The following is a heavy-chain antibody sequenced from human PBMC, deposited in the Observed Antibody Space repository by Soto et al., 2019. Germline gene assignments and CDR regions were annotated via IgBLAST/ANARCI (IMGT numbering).Heavy chain of an antibody. CDR1: CGSLSGYY. J-gene: IGHJ4*02. CDR3: ERERDGSFYFAY. CDR2: IYYNWST. D-gene: IGHD6-13*01. V-gene: IGHV4-59*01. Sequence: PSETLSLTCTVACGSLSGYYWSWIRQPPGKGPEWIGYIYYNWSTKYNPPLKRQITISVDTSKNHFSLKLSSVTAADTAFYSCERERDGSFYFAYRGKGTPVPVSP.